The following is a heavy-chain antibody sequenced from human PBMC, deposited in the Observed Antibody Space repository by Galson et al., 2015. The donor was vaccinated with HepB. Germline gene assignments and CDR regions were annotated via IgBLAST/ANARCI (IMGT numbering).Heavy chain of an antibody. CDR2: IYWDDDK. V-gene: IGHV2-5*02. Sequence: PALVKPTQTLTLTCTFSGFSLSTSGVGVGWIRQPPGKALEWLALIYWDDDKRYSPSLKSRLTITKDTSKNQVVLTMTNMDPVDTATYYCAHRGYCSGGSCLDYWGQGTLVTVSS. CDR1: GFSLSTSGVG. D-gene: IGHD2-15*01. J-gene: IGHJ4*02. CDR3: AHRGYCSGGSCLDY.